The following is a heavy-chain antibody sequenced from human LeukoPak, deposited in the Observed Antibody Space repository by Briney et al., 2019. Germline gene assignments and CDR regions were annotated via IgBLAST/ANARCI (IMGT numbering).Heavy chain of an antibody. CDR1: GFTFSSYA. J-gene: IGHJ4*02. D-gene: IGHD3-10*01. Sequence: PGGSLRLSCAASGFTFSSYAMSWVRQAPGKGLEWVSDISGSGGSTYYADSVKGRFTISRDNSKNTLYLQMNSLRAEDTAAYYCAKDRPPASAGYYFDYWGQGTLVTVSS. V-gene: IGHV3-23*01. CDR2: ISGSGGST. CDR3: AKDRPPASAGYYFDY.